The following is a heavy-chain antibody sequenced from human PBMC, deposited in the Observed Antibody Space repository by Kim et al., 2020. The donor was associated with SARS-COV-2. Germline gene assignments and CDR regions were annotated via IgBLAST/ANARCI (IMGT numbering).Heavy chain of an antibody. CDR2: INHSGST. Sequence: SETLSLTCAVYGGSFSGYYWSWIRQPPGKGLEWIGEINHSGSTNYNPSLKSRVTISVDTSKNQFSLKLSSVTAADTAVYYCARGQYYYGSGSYYNLGYYYYGMDVWGQGTTVTVSS. J-gene: IGHJ6*02. V-gene: IGHV4-34*01. CDR1: GGSFSGYY. D-gene: IGHD3-10*01. CDR3: ARGQYYYGSGSYYNLGYYYYGMDV.